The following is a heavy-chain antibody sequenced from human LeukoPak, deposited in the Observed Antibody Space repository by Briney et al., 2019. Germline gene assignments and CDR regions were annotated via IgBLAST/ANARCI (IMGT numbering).Heavy chain of an antibody. V-gene: IGHV4-59*08. CDR3: ARRRKLQGSIAVAAGDAFDI. CDR2: TYFSGRT. CDR1: GGSISDYY. Sequence: PSETLSLTCTVSGGSISDYYWNWIRQPPGERLEWIGYTYFSGRTNYNPSFQSRVTISVATSKTQFSLKLTSVTAADTAVYYCARRRKLQGSIAVAAGDAFDIWGHGTMVTVSS. D-gene: IGHD6-19*01. J-gene: IGHJ3*02.